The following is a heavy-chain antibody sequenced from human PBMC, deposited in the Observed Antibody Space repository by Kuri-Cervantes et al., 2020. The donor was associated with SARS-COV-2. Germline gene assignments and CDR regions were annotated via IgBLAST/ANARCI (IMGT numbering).Heavy chain of an antibody. CDR1: GFNFSTTD. Sequence: GESLKISCVASGFNFSTTDMHWVRQAPGKGLEWVTFISSDGKNKRCMASGKGRFTISRDNSQNTLHLQMKSLRDEDTAVYYCAKQRGRGSLDSGAFDIWGQGTMVTVSS. V-gene: IGHV3-30*18. CDR2: ISSDGKNK. D-gene: IGHD3-16*01. CDR3: AKQRGRGSLDSGAFDI. J-gene: IGHJ3*02.